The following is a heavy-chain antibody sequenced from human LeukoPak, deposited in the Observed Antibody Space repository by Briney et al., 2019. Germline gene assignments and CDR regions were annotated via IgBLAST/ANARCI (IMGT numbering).Heavy chain of an antibody. CDR2: IIHIFGTA. Sequence: SVKVSCKASGGTFSSYAISWVRQPPRQGLEWMGRIIHIFGTANYAQKLQSRVTITTDKSTSTVYMELSSLRAEDTAVYYCAVLSYCGSYSADYWGKGTLVTVSS. J-gene: IGHJ4*02. CDR3: AVLSYCGSYSADY. CDR1: GGTFSSYA. D-gene: IGHD1-26*01. V-gene: IGHV1-69*05.